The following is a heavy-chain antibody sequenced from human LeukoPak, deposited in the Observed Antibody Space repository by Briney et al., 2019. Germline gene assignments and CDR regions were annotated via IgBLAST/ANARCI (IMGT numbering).Heavy chain of an antibody. V-gene: IGHV3-7*01. D-gene: IGHD3-9*01. Sequence: GGSLRLSCAASGFTFSSYWMSWVRQAPGKRLEWVANIKQDGSEKYYVDSVKGRFTISRDNAKNSLYLQMNSLRAEDMAVYYCARVLFPTYFETYYYYYYGMDVWGQGTTVTVSS. J-gene: IGHJ6*02. CDR2: IKQDGSEK. CDR1: GFTFSSYW. CDR3: ARVLFPTYFETYYYYYYGMDV.